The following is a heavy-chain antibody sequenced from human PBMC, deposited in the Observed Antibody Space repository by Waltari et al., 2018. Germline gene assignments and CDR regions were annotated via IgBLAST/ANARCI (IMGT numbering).Heavy chain of an antibody. CDR3: ARGGDTIVVVDGTRFYHYGVDV. V-gene: IGHV3-7*01. CDR1: GFTFSANW. J-gene: IGHJ6*02. D-gene: IGHD2-15*01. Sequence: EVQLVESGGGLVQPGGSLRLSCATSGFTFSANWMNWVRQAPGKGLESVANIKEDGSVTHYVDSVKGRFTISSDNAKNSLYLQMNSLRTEDTAVYYCARGGDTIVVVDGTRFYHYGVDVWGQGTTVIVSS. CDR2: IKEDGSVT.